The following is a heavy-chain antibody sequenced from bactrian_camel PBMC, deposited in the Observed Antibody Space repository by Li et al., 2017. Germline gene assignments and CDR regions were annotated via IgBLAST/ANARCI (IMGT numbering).Heavy chain of an antibody. D-gene: IGHD7*01. CDR2: MYSGESRT. Sequence: HVQLVESGGGSVQAGGSLTLSCAASEYTYCMLWFRQAPGKEREGVAQMYSGESRTYYANSVKGRFTISHDNAKNTLYLQMNSLQSEDTAVYYCTADTSGTASFGYWGQGTQVTVS. CDR3: TADTSGTASFGY. CDR1: EYTYC. V-gene: IGHV3-3*01. J-gene: IGHJ6*01.